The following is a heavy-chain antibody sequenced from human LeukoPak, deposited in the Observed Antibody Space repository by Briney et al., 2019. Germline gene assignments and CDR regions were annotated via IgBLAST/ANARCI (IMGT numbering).Heavy chain of an antibody. CDR1: GGSISSGSYY. Sequence: PSETLSLTCTVSGGSISSGSYYWSWIRQPAGKGLEWIGRIYTSGSTNYNPSLKSRVTISVDTSKNQFSLKLSSVTAADTAVYYCARASVSYGYIGWSSWGQGTLVTVSS. CDR3: ARASVSYGYIGWSS. CDR2: IYTSGST. V-gene: IGHV4-61*02. J-gene: IGHJ4*02. D-gene: IGHD5-18*01.